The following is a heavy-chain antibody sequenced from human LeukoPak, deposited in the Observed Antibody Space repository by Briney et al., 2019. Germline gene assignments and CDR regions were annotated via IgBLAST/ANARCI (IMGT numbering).Heavy chain of an antibody. CDR1: GYSISSGYY. D-gene: IGHD5-12*01. Sequence: PSETLSLTCTVSGYSISSGYYWGWIRQPPGQGLEWIGSIYHSGSTYYNPSLKSRVTISVDTSKNQFSLKLSSVTAADTAVYYCARVGLRYYYYYGMDVWGQRTTVTASS. J-gene: IGHJ6*02. CDR3: ARVGLRYYYYYGMDV. V-gene: IGHV4-38-2*02. CDR2: IYHSGST.